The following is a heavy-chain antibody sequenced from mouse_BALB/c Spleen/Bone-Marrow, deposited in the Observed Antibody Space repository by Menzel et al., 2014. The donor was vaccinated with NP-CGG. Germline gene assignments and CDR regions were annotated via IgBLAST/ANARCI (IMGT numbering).Heavy chain of an antibody. V-gene: IGHV5-4*02. J-gene: IGHJ4*01. D-gene: IGHD2-2*01. CDR3: ARDSIQWLFSYAMDY. CDR2: ISVGGRYT. Sequence: EVMLVESGGGLVKPGGSLKLSCAASGLTFSDYYMYWVRQTPEKRLEWVATISVGGRYTSYPDSVKGRFTISRDNAKNNLYLQMSSLKSEDTAMYYCARDSIQWLFSYAMDYWGQGTSVTGSS. CDR1: GLTFSDYY.